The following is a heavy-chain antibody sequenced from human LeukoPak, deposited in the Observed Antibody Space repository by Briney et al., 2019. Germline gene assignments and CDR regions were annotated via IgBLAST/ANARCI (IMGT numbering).Heavy chain of an antibody. CDR1: GFTFSSYW. Sequence: PGGSLRLSCAASGFTFSSYWMSWVRQAPGKGLEWVANIKHDGSEKYYVDSVKGRFTISRDNAKNSLYLQMNSLRAEDTAVYYCAKDSYGSGSNFDYWGQGTLVTVSS. CDR2: IKHDGSEK. D-gene: IGHD3-10*01. CDR3: AKDSYGSGSNFDY. J-gene: IGHJ4*02. V-gene: IGHV3-7*01.